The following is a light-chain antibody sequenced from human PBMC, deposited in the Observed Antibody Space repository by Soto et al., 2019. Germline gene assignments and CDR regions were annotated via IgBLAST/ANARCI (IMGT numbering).Light chain of an antibody. CDR2: DVS. J-gene: IGLJ1*01. Sequence: QSVLTQPASVSGSPGQSITISCTGTSSGVGGYNYVSWYQQYPGKAPKLMIYDVSYRPSGVSNRLSGSRSGNTASLTISGLQAADEADYYCSSYTSSSTLVFGTGTKVTVL. CDR3: SSYTSSSTLV. V-gene: IGLV2-14*01. CDR1: SSGVGGYNY.